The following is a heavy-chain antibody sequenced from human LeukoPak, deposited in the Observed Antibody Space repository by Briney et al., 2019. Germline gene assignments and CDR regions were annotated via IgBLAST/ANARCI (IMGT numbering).Heavy chain of an antibody. CDR1: GASISSGDYF. CDR3: ARVGLDLRSSSVFDH. CDR2: IYYSGST. D-gene: IGHD3-3*01. Sequence: PSETLSLTCTGSGASISSGDYFWSWIRQAPGQGLEWIGNIYYSGSTSSNPSLRSRTTLSVDTSKNEFSLRLRSVTAADTAVYYCARVGLDLRSSSVFDHWGQGTLVTVSS. V-gene: IGHV4-30-4*08. J-gene: IGHJ4*02.